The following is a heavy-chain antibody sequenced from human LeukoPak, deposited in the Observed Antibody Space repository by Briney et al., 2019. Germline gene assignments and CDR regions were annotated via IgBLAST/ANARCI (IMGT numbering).Heavy chain of an antibody. CDR3: AREFQLVAAAGGAHGMDV. D-gene: IGHD6-13*01. CDR2: ISAYNGNT. Sequence: GASVKVSCKASGYTFTSYGISWVRQAPGQGLEWMGWISAYNGNTNYAQKLQGRVTMTTDTSTSTAYMELRSLRSDDTAVYYCAREFQLVAAAGGAHGMDVWGQGTTVAVSS. V-gene: IGHV1-18*01. CDR1: GYTFTSYG. J-gene: IGHJ6*02.